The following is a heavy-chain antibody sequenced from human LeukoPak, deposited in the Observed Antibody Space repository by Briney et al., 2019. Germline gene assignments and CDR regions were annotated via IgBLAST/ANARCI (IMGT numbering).Heavy chain of an antibody. CDR2: ISAYNGNT. J-gene: IGHJ4*02. CDR1: GYTFTSYC. Sequence: ASVKVSCQPSGYTFTSYCISWVRQAPGPGLAWMGWISAYNGNTNYAQKLQGRVTMTTDTSTSTAYMELRSLRSDDTAVYYCARDMGAPAKPGYWGQGTLVTVSS. CDR3: ARDMGAPAKPGY. D-gene: IGHD1-26*01. V-gene: IGHV1-18*01.